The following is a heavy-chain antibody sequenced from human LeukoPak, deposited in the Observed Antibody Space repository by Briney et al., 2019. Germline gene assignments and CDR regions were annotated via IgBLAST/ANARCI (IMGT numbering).Heavy chain of an antibody. D-gene: IGHD1-26*01. CDR1: GYSFTRHY. CDR3: ARDNSVGDIAWWFDP. J-gene: IGHJ5*02. V-gene: IGHV1-46*01. CDR2: INPTGTST. Sequence: ASMKVSCKASGYSFTRHYMHWVRQAPGQGLEWLGLINPTGTSTLYARKFQGRVTMTRDMSTTTDYMELSSLRSEDTAVYYCARDNSVGDIAWWFDPWGQGTLVTVSS.